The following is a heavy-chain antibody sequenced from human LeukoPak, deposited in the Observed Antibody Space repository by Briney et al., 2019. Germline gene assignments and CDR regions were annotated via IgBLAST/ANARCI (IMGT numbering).Heavy chain of an antibody. Sequence: GGSLRLSCAASEFSFSTYNMNWVRQAPGKGLEWVSYISTGSSTTYYADSVKGRFTISRDNVENTLYLQMNRLRDEDTAVYYCARDSRLYSSSGNLDYWGQGTLVTVSS. J-gene: IGHJ4*02. V-gene: IGHV3-48*02. CDR3: ARDSRLYSSSGNLDY. CDR1: EFSFSTYN. CDR2: ISTGSSTT. D-gene: IGHD6-13*01.